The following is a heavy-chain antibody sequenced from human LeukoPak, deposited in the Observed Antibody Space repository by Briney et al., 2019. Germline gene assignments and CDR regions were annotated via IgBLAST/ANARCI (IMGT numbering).Heavy chain of an antibody. CDR3: AGGSDNSKMGY. D-gene: IGHD6-13*01. V-gene: IGHV4-31*03. CDR2: IYDSRFT. J-gene: IGHJ4*02. Sequence: TSQTLSLTCTVSGVSFSSGGHYWAWIRQHPGKGLEWIGCIYDSRFTYYNPSLQSRLTISVGSSENQLSLKLSSVTAADTAVYYCAGGSDNSKMGYWGQGTLVTVSS. CDR1: GVSFSSGGHY.